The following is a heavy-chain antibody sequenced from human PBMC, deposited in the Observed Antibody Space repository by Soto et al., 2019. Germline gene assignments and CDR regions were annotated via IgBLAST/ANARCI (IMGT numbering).Heavy chain of an antibody. CDR3: ARTVEYDSIPYYYADF. J-gene: IGHJ4*01. CDR1: GYTFNTYC. CDR2: ISGYNGNT. V-gene: IGHV1-18*01. Sequence: ASVKVSCKASGYTFNTYCITWVRQAPGQGLEWMGWISGYNGNTNYAQTLQGRGTMTTDTSTSTAYLELRSLRSDDTAVYYCARTVEYDSIPYYYADFWGQGTLVTVSS. D-gene: IGHD2-21*01.